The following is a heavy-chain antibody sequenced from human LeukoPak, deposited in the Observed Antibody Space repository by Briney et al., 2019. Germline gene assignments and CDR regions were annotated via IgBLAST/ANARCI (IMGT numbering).Heavy chain of an antibody. V-gene: IGHV4-34*01. CDR2: INDSGSV. J-gene: IGHJ4*02. Sequence: SETLSLTCAVYSGSFSGYYWSWIRQPPGKGLEWIGEINDSGSVNCNPSLKNRVALSVDTSKNQFSLRLSSVAAADTAVYYCARRLVDSGASQVSDDWGQGTLVTVSS. CDR1: SGSFSGYY. D-gene: IGHD2-15*01. CDR3: ARRLVDSGASQVSDD.